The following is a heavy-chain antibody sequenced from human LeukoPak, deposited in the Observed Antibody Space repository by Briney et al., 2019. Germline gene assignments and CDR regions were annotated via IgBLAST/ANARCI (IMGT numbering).Heavy chain of an antibody. CDR2: IIPIFGTA. D-gene: IGHD3-3*01. Sequence: SVKASCKASGYIFTSYETNWVRQATGQRLEWRGGIIPIFGTAKSAQKCQGRVTITADKSTSTAYIALSGLTSEDTAVYYCAIRSPGNDFWSRGYYYYYYMDVSGKGTTVTVSS. J-gene: IGHJ6*03. CDR3: AIRSPGNDFWSRGYYYYYYMDV. V-gene: IGHV1-69*06. CDR1: GYIFTSYE.